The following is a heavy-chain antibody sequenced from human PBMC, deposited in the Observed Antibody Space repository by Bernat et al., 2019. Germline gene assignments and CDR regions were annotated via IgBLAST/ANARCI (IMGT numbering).Heavy chain of an antibody. D-gene: IGHD3-10*01. CDR1: GFTFSSYG. V-gene: IGHV3-33*01. CDR2: IWYDGSNK. CDR3: AGQHGSGSYYNYYYYGMDV. Sequence: QVQLVESGGGVVQPGRSLRLSCAASGFTFSSYGMHWVRQAPGKGLEWVAVIWYDGSNKYYADSGTGRFTISRDNSRNTLYLQMNSLRAEDTAVYYCAGQHGSGSYYNYYYYGMDVWGQGTTVTVSS. J-gene: IGHJ6*02.